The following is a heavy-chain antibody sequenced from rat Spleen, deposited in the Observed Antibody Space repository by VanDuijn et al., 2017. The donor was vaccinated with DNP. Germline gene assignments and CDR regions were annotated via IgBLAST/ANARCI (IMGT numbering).Heavy chain of an antibody. CDR3: TTWGN. V-gene: IGHV2S63*01. CDR1: GFSLTDYS. CDR2: MWSGGST. J-gene: IGHJ3*01. Sequence: VQLKESGPGLVQPSQTLSLTCTVSGFSLTDYSVHWVRQPPGKGLEWMGVMWSGGSTTYNSALKSRLSISRDTSKSQVFLKINSLQTEDTVIYYCTTWGNWGQGTLVTVSS.